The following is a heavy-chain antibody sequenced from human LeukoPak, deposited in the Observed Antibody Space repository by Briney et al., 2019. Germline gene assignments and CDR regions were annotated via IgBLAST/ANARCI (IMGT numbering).Heavy chain of an antibody. D-gene: IGHD3-22*01. CDR3: ARATLTYYYDSSGYYFGY. CDR1: GGSISSGGYY. Sequence: SQTLSLTCTVSGGSISSGGYYWSWIRQHPGKGLEWIGYIYYSGSTYYNPSLKSRVTISVDTSKSQSSLKLSSVTAADTAVYYCARATLTYYYDSSGYYFGYWGQGTLVTVSS. CDR2: IYYSGST. J-gene: IGHJ4*02. V-gene: IGHV4-31*03.